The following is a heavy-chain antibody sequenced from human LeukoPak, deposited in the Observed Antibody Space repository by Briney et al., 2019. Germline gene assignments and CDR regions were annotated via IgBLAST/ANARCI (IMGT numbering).Heavy chain of an antibody. CDR2: INWSGTTP. CDR3: ATSGREGSGSYFRF. D-gene: IGHD1-26*01. Sequence: GGSLRLSCAASGFTFDDFAMNWVRHAPGKGLEWVSGINWSGTTPTYGGSVKGRFTISRDNAKNSLFLQMNSLRGEDPALYYCATSGREGSGSYFRFWGQGTLVTVSS. J-gene: IGHJ4*02. V-gene: IGHV3-20*04. CDR1: GFTFDDFA.